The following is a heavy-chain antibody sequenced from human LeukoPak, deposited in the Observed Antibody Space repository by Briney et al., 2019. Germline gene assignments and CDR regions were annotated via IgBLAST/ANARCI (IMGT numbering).Heavy chain of an antibody. CDR1: GFTFSSFS. D-gene: IGHD2/OR15-2a*01. CDR3: AKVIAKKSYYFDY. V-gene: IGHV3-23*01. CDR2: ISGSGGST. J-gene: IGHJ4*02. Sequence: PGGSLRLSCAASGFTFSSFSMNWVRQAPGKGLEWVSAISGSGGSTYYADSVKGRFTISRDNSKNTLYLQMNSLRAEDTAVYYCAKVIAKKSYYFDYWGQGTLVTVSS.